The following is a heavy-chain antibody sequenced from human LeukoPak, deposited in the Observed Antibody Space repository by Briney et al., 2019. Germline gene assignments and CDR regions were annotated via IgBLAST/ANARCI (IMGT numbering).Heavy chain of an antibody. Sequence: PGGSLRLSCAASGFTLTNYWMSWVRQAPGKGLEWVANIKQDGSEKFYVDSVKGRFTISRDNAKNSLYLQMNSLRAEDTAVYYCARIYYGSGSYYFDYWGQGTLVTVSS. J-gene: IGHJ4*02. CDR2: IKQDGSEK. CDR3: ARIYYGSGSYYFDY. V-gene: IGHV3-7*01. CDR1: GFTLTNYW. D-gene: IGHD3-10*01.